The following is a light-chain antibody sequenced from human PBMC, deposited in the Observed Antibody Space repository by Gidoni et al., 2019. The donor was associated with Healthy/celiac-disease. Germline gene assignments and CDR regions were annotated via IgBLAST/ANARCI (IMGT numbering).Light chain of an antibody. Sequence: IQMTQSPSSLSAAVGDRVTITCRASQSISSYLNWYQQKPGKAPKLLIDAAARLKSGVASRFSGRGSGTEFTITISSMQPEDFATYYCQQSYSTPWTFGQGTKVEIK. CDR2: AAA. V-gene: IGKV1-39*01. CDR3: QQSYSTPWT. J-gene: IGKJ1*01. CDR1: QSISSY.